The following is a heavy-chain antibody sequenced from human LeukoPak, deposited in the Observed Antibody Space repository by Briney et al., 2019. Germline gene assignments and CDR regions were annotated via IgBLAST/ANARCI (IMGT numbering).Heavy chain of an antibody. CDR2: ISYDGSNK. J-gene: IGHJ6*02. V-gene: IGHV3-33*05. CDR3: ARSSNNYYYYYGMDV. CDR1: GFTFSSYG. Sequence: PGRSLRLSCAASGFTFSSYGMHWVRQAPGKGLEWVAVISYDGSNKYYADSVKGRFTISRDNSKNTLYLQMNSLRAEDTAVYYCARSSNNYYYYYGMDVWGQGTTVTVSS.